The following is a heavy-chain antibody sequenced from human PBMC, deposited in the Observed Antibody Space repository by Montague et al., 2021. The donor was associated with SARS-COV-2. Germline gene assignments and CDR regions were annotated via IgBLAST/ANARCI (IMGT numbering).Heavy chain of an antibody. Sequence: SLRLSCAASGFTFSSYEMNWVRQAPGEGLEWVSYISSSGSTIYHSDSAKGRFTISRDNAKNSLYLQMNSLRAEDTAVYYCARGGTYYDFWSGYRNYYYGMDVWGQGTTVTVSS. J-gene: IGHJ6*02. V-gene: IGHV3-48*03. CDR1: GFTFSSYE. CDR3: ARGGTYYDFWSGYRNYYYGMDV. D-gene: IGHD3-3*01. CDR2: ISSSGSTI.